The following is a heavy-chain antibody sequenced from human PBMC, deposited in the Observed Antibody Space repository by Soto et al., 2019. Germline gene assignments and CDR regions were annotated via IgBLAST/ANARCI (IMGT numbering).Heavy chain of an antibody. J-gene: IGHJ5*02. CDR3: AKGRFLEWLFKPLDP. Sequence: PGGSLRLSCAASGFTFSSYAMSWVRQAPGKGLEWVSAISGSGGSTYYADSVKGRFTISRDNSKNTLYLQMNSLRAEDTAVYYSAKGRFLEWLFKPLDPWGQGTLVTVS. CDR2: ISGSGGST. CDR1: GFTFSSYA. D-gene: IGHD3-3*01. V-gene: IGHV3-23*01.